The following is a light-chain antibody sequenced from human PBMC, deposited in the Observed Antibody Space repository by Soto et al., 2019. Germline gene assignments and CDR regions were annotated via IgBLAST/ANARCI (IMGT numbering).Light chain of an antibody. CDR3: QQYGGSPPIT. CDR2: GAS. CDR1: QSVSSDY. J-gene: IGKJ5*01. Sequence: EIVLTQSPGTLSLSPGERATFSCRASQSVSSDYLAWYQQKPGQAPRLLIYGASSRATGIPDRFSGSGSGTDFTLTISRLEPEDFAVYYCQQYGGSPPITFGQGTRLEIK. V-gene: IGKV3-20*01.